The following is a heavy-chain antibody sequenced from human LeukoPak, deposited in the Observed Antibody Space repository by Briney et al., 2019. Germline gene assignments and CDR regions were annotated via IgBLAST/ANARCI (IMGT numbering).Heavy chain of an antibody. Sequence: PSETLSLTRTVSGGSISSYYWSWIRQPPGKGLEWIGYIYYSGSTNYNPSLKSRVTISVDTSKNQFSLKLSSVTAADTAVYYCARAGGTDYYYYYMDVWGKGTTVTISS. CDR3: ARAGGTDYYYYYMDV. D-gene: IGHD6-13*01. CDR1: GGSISSYY. CDR2: IYYSGST. V-gene: IGHV4-59*01. J-gene: IGHJ6*03.